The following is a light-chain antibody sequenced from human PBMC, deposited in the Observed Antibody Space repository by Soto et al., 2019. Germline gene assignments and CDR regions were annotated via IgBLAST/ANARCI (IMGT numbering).Light chain of an antibody. CDR2: DAS. Sequence: DIQMTQSPSTLSASVGDRVTITCRASQSISSWLAWYQQKPGKAPKLLIYDASSLESVVPSRFSGSGSGTEFTLTISSLQPDDFATYYCQQYNSYWRTFGKGTKVEIK. J-gene: IGKJ1*01. CDR3: QQYNSYWRT. CDR1: QSISSW. V-gene: IGKV1-5*01.